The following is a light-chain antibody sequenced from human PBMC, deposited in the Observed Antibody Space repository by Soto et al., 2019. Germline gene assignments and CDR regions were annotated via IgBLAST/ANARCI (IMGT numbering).Light chain of an antibody. CDR2: DID. CDR3: LLSYSGAWV. J-gene: IGLJ3*02. CDR1: TGAVTSGHR. Sequence: QAVVTQEPSLTVSPGGTVTVTCGSSTGAVTSGHRPYWFQQKPGQAPRTLIYDIDNKHSWTPARFSGSLLGGKAALTLSGAQPEDEAEYYCLLSYSGAWVFGGGTKLTVL. V-gene: IGLV7-46*01.